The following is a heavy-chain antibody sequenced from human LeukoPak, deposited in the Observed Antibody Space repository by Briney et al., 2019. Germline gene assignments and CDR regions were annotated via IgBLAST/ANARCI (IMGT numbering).Heavy chain of an antibody. D-gene: IGHD3-22*01. Sequence: SVKVSCKVSGYTLTELSMHWVRQAPGKGLEWMGGFDPEDGETIYAQKFQGRVTMTEDTSTDTAYMELSSLRSEDTAVYYCATGQEDYYDSSGPRGPYFDYWGQGTLVTVSS. J-gene: IGHJ4*02. V-gene: IGHV1-24*01. CDR2: FDPEDGET. CDR1: GYTLTELS. CDR3: ATGQEDYYDSSGPRGPYFDY.